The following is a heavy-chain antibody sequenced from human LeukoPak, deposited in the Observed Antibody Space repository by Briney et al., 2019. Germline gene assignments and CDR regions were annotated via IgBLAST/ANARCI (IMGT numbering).Heavy chain of an antibody. CDR2: INSDGSST. V-gene: IGHV3-74*01. CDR1: GFTLGSYW. D-gene: IGHD2-21*02. CDR3: ARSRPGPHSGKAAILDY. Sequence: GGSLRLSCPASGFTLGSYWMHWVRPAAGKGLVWVSRINSDGSSTSSADSVKGRSSISSDSDKNTLYLQMNSLRPADTAVYYCARSRPGPHSGKAAILDYWGQGTLVTVSS. J-gene: IGHJ4*02.